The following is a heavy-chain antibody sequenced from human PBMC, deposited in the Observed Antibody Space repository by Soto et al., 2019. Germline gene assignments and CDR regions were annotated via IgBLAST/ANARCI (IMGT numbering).Heavy chain of an antibody. V-gene: IGHV2-5*02. CDR3: AHRRRYSSTWSHAFDI. D-gene: IGHD6-13*01. CDR1: GFSLSTSGVG. Sequence: SGPTLVKPTQTLTVTCTFSGFSLSTSGVGVGWIRQPPGKALEWLALIYWDGDERYSPTLKSRLTITKDTSKNQVVLSMTYMDPVDTATYYCAHRRRYSSTWSHAFDIWGRGTLVTVSS. J-gene: IGHJ3*02. CDR2: IYWDGDE.